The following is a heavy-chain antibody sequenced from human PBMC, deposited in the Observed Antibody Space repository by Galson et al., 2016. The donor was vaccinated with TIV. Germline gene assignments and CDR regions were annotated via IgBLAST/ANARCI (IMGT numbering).Heavy chain of an antibody. CDR3: ARAVPEIPETLDY. CDR1: GFTFRTYW. V-gene: IGHV3-7*01. CDR2: IQDIGDGK. Sequence: SLRLSCAASGFTFRTYWMTWVRQAPGKGLEWVANIQDIGDGKKYVESVKGRFTISRDNTKNSLFLQTNSLRAEDTAVYYCARAVPEIPETLDYWGQGTLVTVSS. J-gene: IGHJ4*02. D-gene: IGHD2-2*02.